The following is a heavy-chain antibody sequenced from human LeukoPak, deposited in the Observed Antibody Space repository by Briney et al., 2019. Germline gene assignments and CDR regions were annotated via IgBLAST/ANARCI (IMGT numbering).Heavy chain of an antibody. V-gene: IGHV4-39*01. Sequence: SETLSLTCGVSGVSLSSRDYHWARIRQPPRKRLEMNGSDGGDTYFNPSLKSRVTISVDPSKSQLSLKLRSVTAADTAVYYCTSRRPFGYVSSWSFDYWGEGTLVTVSS. CDR3: TSRRPFGYVSSWSFDY. J-gene: IGHJ4*02. CDR2: DGGDT. CDR1: GVSLSSRDYH. D-gene: IGHD6-13*01.